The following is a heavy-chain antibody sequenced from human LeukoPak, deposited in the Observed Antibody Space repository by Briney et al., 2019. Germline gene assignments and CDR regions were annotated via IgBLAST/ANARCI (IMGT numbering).Heavy chain of an antibody. J-gene: IGHJ4*02. Sequence: PSETLSLTCTASGVTISSSDYYWGWLRPPPGKGLEWIGSIYYSGITYYNPSLNRRVTITVDTPKNQFVLNLSSVTSADTAFDSGAKHRASSRGCSGYSQGGFDYWGQGTLVTVSS. CDR3: AKHRASSRGCSGYSQGGFDY. CDR2: IYYSGIT. D-gene: IGHD3-22*01. V-gene: IGHV4-39*01. CDR1: GVTISSSDYY.